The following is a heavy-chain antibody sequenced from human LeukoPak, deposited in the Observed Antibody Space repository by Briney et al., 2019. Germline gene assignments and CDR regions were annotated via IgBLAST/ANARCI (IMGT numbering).Heavy chain of an antibody. CDR2: ISSSSSYI. J-gene: IGHJ6*02. D-gene: IGHD3-3*01. CDR1: GFTFSSYS. V-gene: IGHV3-21*01. CDR3: ARVPLNYDFWSGYTYYYYYYGMDV. Sequence: GGSLRLSCAASGFTFSSYSMIWVRQAPGKGLEWASSISSSSSYIYYADSVKGRFTISRDNAKNSLYLQMNSLRAEDTAVYYCARVPLNYDFWSGYTYYYYYYGMDVWGQGTTVTVSS.